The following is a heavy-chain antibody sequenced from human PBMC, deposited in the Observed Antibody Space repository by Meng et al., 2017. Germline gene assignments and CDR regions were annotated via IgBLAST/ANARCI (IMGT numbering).Heavy chain of an antibody. CDR1: GGSISSYY. V-gene: IGHV4-59*01. D-gene: IGHD2-2*01. CDR3: ARGGGKYCSSTSCYWVYFGY. J-gene: IGHJ4*02. Sequence: SETLSLTCTVSGGSISSYYWSWIRQPPGKGLEWIGYIYYSGSTNYNPSLKSRVTISVDTSKNQFSLKLSSVTAADTAVYYCARGGGKYCSSTSCYWVYFGYWGQGKLVTVAS. CDR2: IYYSGST.